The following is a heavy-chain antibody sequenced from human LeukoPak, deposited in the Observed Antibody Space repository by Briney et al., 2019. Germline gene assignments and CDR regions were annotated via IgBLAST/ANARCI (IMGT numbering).Heavy chain of an antibody. CDR1: GYTFTGYY. D-gene: IGHD2-21*02. V-gene: IGHV1-2*02. J-gene: IGHJ6*02. Sequence: ASVKVSCKASGYTFTGYYMHWVRQAPGQGLEWMGWINPNNGGTNYAQEFQGRVTMTRDTSTSTVYMELSSLRSDDTAVYYCARVTCPGGDCYYYYGLDVWGQGTTVTVSS. CDR3: ARVTCPGGDCYYYYGLDV. CDR2: INPNNGGT.